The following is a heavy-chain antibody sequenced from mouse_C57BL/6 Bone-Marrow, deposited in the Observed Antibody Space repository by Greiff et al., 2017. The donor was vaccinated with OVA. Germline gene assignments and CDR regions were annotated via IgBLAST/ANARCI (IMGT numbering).Heavy chain of an antibody. CDR3: ARGGLRPFAY. CDR1: GYTFTSYW. J-gene: IGHJ3*01. Sequence: VQLQQPGAELVKPGASVKLSCKASGYTFTSYWMHWVKQRPGQGLEWIGMIHPNSGSTNYNEKFKSKDTLTLDKSSSTAYMQLSSLTSEDSAVYYCARGGLRPFAYWGQGTLVTVSA. D-gene: IGHD3-2*02. V-gene: IGHV1-64*01. CDR2: IHPNSGST.